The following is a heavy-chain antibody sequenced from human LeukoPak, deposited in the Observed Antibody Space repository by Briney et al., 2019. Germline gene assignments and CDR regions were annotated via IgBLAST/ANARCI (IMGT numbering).Heavy chain of an antibody. V-gene: IGHV1-18*01. CDR1: GYTFTSYG. CDR3: ATDIVVVPAASPSDY. J-gene: IGHJ4*02. D-gene: IGHD2-2*01. Sequence: ASVKVSCKASGYTFTSYGISWVRQAPGQGLEWMGWISAYNGNTNYAQKLQGRVTMTTDTSTSTAYMELRSLRSDDTAVYYCATDIVVVPAASPSDYCGQGTLVIVSS. CDR2: ISAYNGNT.